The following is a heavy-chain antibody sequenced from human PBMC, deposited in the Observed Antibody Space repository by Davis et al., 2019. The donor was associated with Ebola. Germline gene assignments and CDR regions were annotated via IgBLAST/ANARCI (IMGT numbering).Heavy chain of an antibody. J-gene: IGHJ4*02. CDR2: IYYSGST. V-gene: IGHV4-59*08. D-gene: IGHD4-11*01. Sequence: PSETLSLTCTVSGGSISSYYWSWIRQPPGKGLEWIGYIYYSGSTNYNPSLKSRVTISVDTSKNQFSLKLTSVTAADTAVYYCARSFLTTEQDDYWGQGTLVTVSS. CDR1: GGSISSYY. CDR3: ARSFLTTEQDDY.